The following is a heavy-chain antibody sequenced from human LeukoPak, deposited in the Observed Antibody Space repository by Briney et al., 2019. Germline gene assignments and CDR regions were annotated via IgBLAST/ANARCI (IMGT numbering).Heavy chain of an antibody. CDR1: GGSLSGFY. CDR3: ARSAYDYVWRTLGY. V-gene: IGHV4-34*01. D-gene: IGHD3-16*01. J-gene: IGHJ4*02. Sequence: SETLSLASVINGGSLSGFYWNWVLQPPGKGLKWIGDVHHSGSTNYNPSLESRVTISLDTSKNVVSLKLTSVTAADTAFYYCARSAYDYVWRTLGYWGQGTLVTVSS. CDR2: VHHSGST.